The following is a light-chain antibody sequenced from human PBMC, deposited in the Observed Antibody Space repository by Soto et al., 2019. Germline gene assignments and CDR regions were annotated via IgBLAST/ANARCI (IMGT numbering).Light chain of an antibody. V-gene: IGKV3-20*01. CDR1: QSVGIN. CDR2: AAS. CDR3: QEYGMSRT. Sequence: EVVMPQSPAILSVSPGERATLSCRASQSVGINVAWYQQKPGQAPRLLIYAASNTAPGIPDRFSGSGSGTDFTLTISRLEPEDFAVYYCQEYGMSRTFGQGTKVDIK. J-gene: IGKJ1*01.